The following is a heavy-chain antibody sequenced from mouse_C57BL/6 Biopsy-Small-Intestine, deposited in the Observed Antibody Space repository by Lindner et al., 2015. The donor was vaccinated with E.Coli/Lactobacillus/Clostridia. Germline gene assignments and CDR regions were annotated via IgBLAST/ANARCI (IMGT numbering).Heavy chain of an antibody. Sequence: VQLQESGTILTRPGASVKMSCKASGYTFTSYWMHWVKQRPGQGLEWIGAIYPRNSDTTYNQKFKGKAKLTAVTSASTAYMELSSLTNEDSAVYYCTRRSYYSYDGAMDNWGQGTSVTVSS. CDR2: IYPRNSDT. D-gene: IGHD2-12*01. V-gene: IGHV1-5*01. CDR3: TRRSYYSYDGAMDN. J-gene: IGHJ4*01. CDR1: GYTFTSYW.